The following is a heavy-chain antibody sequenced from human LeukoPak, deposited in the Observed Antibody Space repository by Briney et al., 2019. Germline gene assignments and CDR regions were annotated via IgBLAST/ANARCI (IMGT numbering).Heavy chain of an antibody. Sequence: PTGGSLRLSCEASGFTFSNYWMTWVRQAPGKGLEWVANIKQDGSDENYVDSVEGRFTIPRDNGKNSLYLQMNSLRAEDTAVYYCARGGSDSDYWGQGTLVTVSS. CDR3: ARGGSDSDY. D-gene: IGHD6-6*01. CDR2: IKQDGSDE. CDR1: GFTFSNYW. V-gene: IGHV3-7*04. J-gene: IGHJ4*02.